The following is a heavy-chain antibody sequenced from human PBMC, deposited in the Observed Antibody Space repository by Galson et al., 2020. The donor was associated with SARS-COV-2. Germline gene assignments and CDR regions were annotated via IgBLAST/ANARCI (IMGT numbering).Heavy chain of an antibody. CDR1: GYTFTDYW. CDR2: IYPDDSDT. D-gene: IGHD3-10*01. Sequence: KIGESLKISCTGSGYTFTDYWIGWVRQMPGKGLEWMGIIYPDDSDTRYSPSFQGQVTISADRSTGTAYLQWTSLKASDTAMYYCARPRFSAGTEGAGPPTTPTYYFDYWGQGTLVTVSS. CDR3: ARPRFSAGTEGAGPPTTPTYYFDY. V-gene: IGHV5-51*01. J-gene: IGHJ4*02.